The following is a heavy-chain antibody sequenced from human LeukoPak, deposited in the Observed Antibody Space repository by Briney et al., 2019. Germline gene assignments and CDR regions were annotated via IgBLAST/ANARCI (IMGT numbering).Heavy chain of an antibody. Sequence: PSETLSLTCAVYGGSFSGYYWSWIRQPPGKGLEWIGEINHSGSTYYNPSLKSRVTISVDTSKSQISLKLRSVTAADTAMYYCARLWSGYRPPDFWGQGTLVTVSS. D-gene: IGHD3-3*01. CDR1: GGSFSGYY. CDR3: ARLWSGYRPPDF. V-gene: IGHV4-34*01. J-gene: IGHJ4*02. CDR2: INHSGST.